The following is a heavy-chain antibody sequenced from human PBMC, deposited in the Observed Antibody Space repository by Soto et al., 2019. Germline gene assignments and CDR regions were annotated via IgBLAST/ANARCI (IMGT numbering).Heavy chain of an antibody. CDR1: GYTFINYG. J-gene: IGHJ6*02. CDR3: ARVGECSSTSCRYYYHYGMDV. D-gene: IGHD2-2*01. CDR2: INTYNGNT. Sequence: QVHLVQSGAEVKKPGASVKVSCKASGYTFINYGISWVRQAPGQGLEWMGWINTYNGNTNYAQRLQGRVTMTTDTSTSTAYMELRSLRSDDTAVYYCARVGECSSTSCRYYYHYGMDVWGQGTTVTVSS. V-gene: IGHV1-18*01.